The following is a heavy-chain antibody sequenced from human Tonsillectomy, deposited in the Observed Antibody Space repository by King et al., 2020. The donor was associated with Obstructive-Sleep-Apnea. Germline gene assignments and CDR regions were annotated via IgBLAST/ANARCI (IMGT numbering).Heavy chain of an antibody. D-gene: IGHD1-26*01. V-gene: IGHV1-46*01. J-gene: IGHJ5*02. Sequence: QLVQSGAEVKKPGASVKVSCKASGYTFTSYYIHCVRQAPGQGLEWMGIINPSGGSTTYAQKFQGRVTMTRDTSTSTVYMELSSLRSDDTAVYYCARDFIVGGTRGRFDPWGQGTLVTVSS. CDR2: INPSGGST. CDR1: GYTFTSYY. CDR3: ARDFIVGGTRGRFDP.